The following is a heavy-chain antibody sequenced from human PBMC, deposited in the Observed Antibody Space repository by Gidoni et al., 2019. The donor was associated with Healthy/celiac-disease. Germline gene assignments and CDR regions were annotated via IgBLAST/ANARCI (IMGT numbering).Heavy chain of an antibody. CDR1: GFTFSSYE. CDR2: ISSSGSTI. V-gene: IGHV3-48*03. D-gene: IGHD7-27*01. CDR3: AIQWGIFDY. Sequence: EVQLVESGGGLVQPGGSLRLSCAASGFTFSSYEMNWVRQAPGKGLEWVSYISSSGSTIYYADSVKCRFTISRDNAKNSLYLQMNSLRAEDTAVYYCAIQWGIFDYWGQGTLVTVSS. J-gene: IGHJ4*02.